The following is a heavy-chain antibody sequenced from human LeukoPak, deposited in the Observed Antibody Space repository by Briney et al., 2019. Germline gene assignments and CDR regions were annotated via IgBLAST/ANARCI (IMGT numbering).Heavy chain of an antibody. V-gene: IGHV1-69*05. Sequence: SVKVSCKASGGTFSSYAFSWVRQAPGQGLEWMGGITPILGTSNYAQKFQGRVTITTDESTSTAYMELSGLRSEDTAVYYCARNIRIARGGSYLYFLYYFDYWGQGTLVTVSS. CDR2: ITPILGTS. D-gene: IGHD1-26*01. CDR1: GGTFSSYA. CDR3: ARNIRIARGGSYLYFLYYFDY. J-gene: IGHJ4*02.